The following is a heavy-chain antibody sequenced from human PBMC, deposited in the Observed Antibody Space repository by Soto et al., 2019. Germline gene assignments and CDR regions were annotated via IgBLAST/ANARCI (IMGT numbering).Heavy chain of an antibody. Sequence: EAQLEESGGGLVQPVGSLRLSCAASGFTFSLSWMNWVRQGPGNRPVWVSRINSDRSIKTYADSVKGRCTISRDNAKKTDYLQRNGLTAEDTAVYYCARDLEKGGGEGWSAFDIWGQGTMVTVSS. CDR3: ARDLEKGGGEGWSAFDI. V-gene: IGHV3-74*01. CDR2: INSDRSIK. J-gene: IGHJ3*02. CDR1: GFTFSLSW. D-gene: IGHD2-21*01.